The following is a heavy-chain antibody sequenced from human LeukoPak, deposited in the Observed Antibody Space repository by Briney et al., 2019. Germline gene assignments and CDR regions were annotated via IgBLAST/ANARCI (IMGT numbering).Heavy chain of an antibody. V-gene: IGHV2-5*02. Sequence: SAHTLVNPTQTLTLTCALSGFSLSTTGVGVGWIRQPPGKALEWLALIYWDDDKRYSPSLKSRLTITKDTSKNQVVLKMTNMDPVDTATYYCAHSGAAGNFDYWGQGTLVTVYS. J-gene: IGHJ4*02. CDR1: GFSLSTTGVG. CDR3: AHSGAAGNFDY. D-gene: IGHD6-13*01. CDR2: IYWDDDK.